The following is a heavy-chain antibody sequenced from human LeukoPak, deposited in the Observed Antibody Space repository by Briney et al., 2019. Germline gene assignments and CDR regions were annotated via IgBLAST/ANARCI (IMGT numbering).Heavy chain of an antibody. CDR3: ARAGGPYDY. J-gene: IGHJ4*02. CDR1: GYTFNNYY. CDR2: ISPNSGGT. Sequence: ASVKDLLKASGYTFNNYYIRWVRPAPGQGLEWMGWISPNSGGTNQAQKFQGGVTMTRDTSISTAYMELTRLRSDDTAVYYCARAGGPYDYWGQ. V-gene: IGHV1-2*02.